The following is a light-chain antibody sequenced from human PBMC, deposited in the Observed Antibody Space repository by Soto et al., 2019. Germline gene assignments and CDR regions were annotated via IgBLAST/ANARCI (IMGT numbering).Light chain of an antibody. Sequence: QSALTQPASVSGSPGQSITISCTGSSSDVGGYNYVSWYQQHPGKAPKLMIYDVSDRPSGVSNRSSGSKSGNTASLTISGLQAEDEGDYYCSSYTSSSTFYVFGTGTKVTVL. CDR1: SSDVGGYNY. CDR2: DVS. J-gene: IGLJ1*01. V-gene: IGLV2-14*01. CDR3: SSYTSSSTFYV.